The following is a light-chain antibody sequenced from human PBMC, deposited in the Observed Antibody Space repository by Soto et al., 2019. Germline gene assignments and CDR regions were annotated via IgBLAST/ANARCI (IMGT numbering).Light chain of an antibody. CDR2: GAS. J-gene: IGKJ1*01. Sequence: EIVLTQSPGTLSLSPGESATLSWRARQSVSSSYLAWYQQKPGRAPRLLIYGASSRATGIPDRFSGSGSGTDFTLTISRLEPEDFAVYYCQQYGSSGTFGQGTKVDIK. V-gene: IGKV3-20*01. CDR1: QSVSSSY. CDR3: QQYGSSGT.